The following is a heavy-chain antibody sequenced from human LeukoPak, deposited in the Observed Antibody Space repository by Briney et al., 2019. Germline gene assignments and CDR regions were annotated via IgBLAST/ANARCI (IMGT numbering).Heavy chain of an antibody. V-gene: IGHV3-30*07. D-gene: IGHD5-24*01. CDR3: VRDGDDFNFDY. Sequence: GRSLRLSCAASGFTFSSYAMHWVRQAPGKGLEWVGVISYDGSNKYYADSVKGRFTISRDNAKNTLYLQMSSLRAEDTAVYFCVRDGDDFNFDYWGQGSLVTVSS. CDR1: GFTFSSYA. J-gene: IGHJ4*02. CDR2: ISYDGSNK.